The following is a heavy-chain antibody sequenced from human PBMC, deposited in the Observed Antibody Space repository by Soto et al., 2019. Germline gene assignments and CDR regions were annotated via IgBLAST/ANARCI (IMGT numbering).Heavy chain of an antibody. CDR2: ISGSADST. D-gene: IGHD2-2*01. Sequence: PGGSLRLSCAASGFSFSSFTMNWVRQAPGKGLEWVSIISGSADSTFYADSVKGRFTISRDNSKSTLYLQINSLRAEDTAVYYCAKTRVFMIYAISVYVMDVCGQGSSVHVSS. CDR1: GFSFSSFT. V-gene: IGHV3-23*01. CDR3: AKTRVFMIYAISVYVMDV. J-gene: IGHJ6*02.